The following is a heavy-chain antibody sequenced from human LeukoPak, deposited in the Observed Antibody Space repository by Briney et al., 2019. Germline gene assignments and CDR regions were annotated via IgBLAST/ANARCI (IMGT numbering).Heavy chain of an antibody. V-gene: IGHV3-43D*04. CDR3: AKNPLSGYYYGMDV. CDR1: GFTFDDYA. Sequence: EGSLRLSCAASGFTFDDYAMHWVRQAPGKGLEWVSLISWDGGSTYYADSVKGRFTISRDNSKNSLYLQMNSLRAEDTALYYCAKNPLSGYYYGMDVWGKGTTVTVSS. CDR2: ISWDGGST. J-gene: IGHJ6*04. D-gene: IGHD3-16*01.